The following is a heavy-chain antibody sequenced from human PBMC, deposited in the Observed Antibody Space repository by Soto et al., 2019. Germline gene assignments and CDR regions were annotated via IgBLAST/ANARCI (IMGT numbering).Heavy chain of an antibody. CDR2: ISAYNGNT. Sequence: QVQLVQSGGEVKKPGASVKVSCKASGYTFTSYGISWVRQAPGQGLEWMGRISAYNGNTNYAQKLQGRVTMTTDTSTSTAHMELRSLRSDDTAVYYCARVVGALGRWFDPWAREPWSPSPQ. J-gene: IGHJ5*02. D-gene: IGHD1-26*01. CDR1: GYTFTSYG. V-gene: IGHV1-18*01. CDR3: ARVVGALGRWFDP.